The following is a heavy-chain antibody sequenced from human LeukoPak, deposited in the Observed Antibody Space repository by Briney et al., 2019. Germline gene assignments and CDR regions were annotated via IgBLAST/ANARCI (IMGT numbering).Heavy chain of an antibody. D-gene: IGHD4-17*01. CDR1: GFTFSSYW. J-gene: IGHJ4*02. CDR3: AREGGYGDIDY. CDR2: IKQDGSEK. V-gene: IGHV3-7*05. Sequence: PGGSLRLSCAASGFTFSSYWMTWVRQAPGKGLEWVANIKQDGSEKYYRDSVKGRFTISRDNAKNSLFLQMNSLRAEDTAVYYCAREGGYGDIDYWGKGTLVTVSS.